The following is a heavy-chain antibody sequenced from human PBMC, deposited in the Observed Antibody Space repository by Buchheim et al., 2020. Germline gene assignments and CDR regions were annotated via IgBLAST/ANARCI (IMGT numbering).Heavy chain of an antibody. CDR1: GYTFTTYY. CDR3: VREYVGGNFDY. CDR2: IIPSSGST. V-gene: IGHV1-46*01. J-gene: IGHJ4*02. D-gene: IGHD3-16*01. Sequence: QVQLVQSGAEVKKPGASLRLSCKTSGYTFTTYYIHWVRQAPGQGLEWMGIIIPSSGSTNYPQKFQGRVTMTRDTSTSTVYMDLSRLTSDDTAVYSRVREYVGGNFDYWGQGTL.